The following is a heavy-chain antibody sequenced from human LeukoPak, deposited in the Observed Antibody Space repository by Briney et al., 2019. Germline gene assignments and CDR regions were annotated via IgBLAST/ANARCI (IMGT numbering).Heavy chain of an antibody. CDR3: ASARGYCSGGSCYFWFDP. D-gene: IGHD2-15*01. Sequence: SETLSLTCAVYGGSFSGYYWSWIRQPPGKGLGWIGEINHSGSTNYNPSLKSRVTISVDTSKNQFSLKLSSVTAADTAVYYCASARGYCSGGSCYFWFDPWGQGTLVTVSS. CDR1: GGSFSGYY. V-gene: IGHV4-34*01. J-gene: IGHJ5*02. CDR2: INHSGST.